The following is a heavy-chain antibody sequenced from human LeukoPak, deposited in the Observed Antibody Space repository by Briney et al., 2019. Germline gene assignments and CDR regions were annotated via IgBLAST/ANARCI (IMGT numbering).Heavy chain of an antibody. CDR3: ARDSRITIFGVVLPDY. V-gene: IGHV3-33*01. CDR2: IWYDGSNK. Sequence: PGGSLRLSCAASGFTFSSCGMHWVRQAPGKGLEWVAVIWYDGSNKYYADSVKGRFTISRDNSKNTLYLQMNSLRAEDTAVYYCARDSRITIFGVVLPDYWGQGTLVTVSS. D-gene: IGHD3-3*01. CDR1: GFTFSSCG. J-gene: IGHJ4*02.